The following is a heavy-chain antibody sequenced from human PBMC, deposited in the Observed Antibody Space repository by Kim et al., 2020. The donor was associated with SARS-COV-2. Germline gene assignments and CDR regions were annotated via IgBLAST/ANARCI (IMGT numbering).Heavy chain of an antibody. CDR3: ARDPYYYGSGSYYNVLPYGMDV. Sequence: SVKVSCKASGGTFSSYAISWVRQAPGQGLEWMGGIIPIFGTANYAQKFQGRVTITADESTSTAYMELSSLRSEDTAVYYCARDPYYYGSGSYYNVLPYGMDVWGQGTTVTVSS. CDR1: GGTFSSYA. D-gene: IGHD3-10*01. CDR2: IIPIFGTA. V-gene: IGHV1-69*13. J-gene: IGHJ6*02.